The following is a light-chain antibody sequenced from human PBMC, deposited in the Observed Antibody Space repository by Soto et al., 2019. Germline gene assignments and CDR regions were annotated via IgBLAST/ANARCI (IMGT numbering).Light chain of an antibody. CDR2: GDS. V-gene: IGLV1-40*01. Sequence: QPVLTQPPSVSGAPGQRVIISCTGSSSNIGAGYDVHWYQQLPGTAPKLLIYGDSNRPSGVPDRFSGSKSGTSASLAITGLQAEDEADYYCQSYDTTLSGSRVFGRGTQLTVL. J-gene: IGLJ2*01. CDR3: QSYDTTLSGSRV. CDR1: SSNIGAGYD.